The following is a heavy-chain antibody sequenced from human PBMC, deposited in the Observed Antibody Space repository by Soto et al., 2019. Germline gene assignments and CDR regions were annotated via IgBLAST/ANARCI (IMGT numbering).Heavy chain of an antibody. CDR1: GGSISSSSYY. V-gene: IGHV4-39*07. CDR2: IYYSGST. D-gene: IGHD2-21*02. CDR3: ARARGDPGSFDY. Sequence: SETLSLTCTVSGGSISSSSYYWGWIRQPPGKGLEWIGSIYYSGSTYYNPSLKSRVTMSVDTSKNQFSLKLSSVTAVDTAVYYCARARGDPGSFDYWGQGTLVTVSS. J-gene: IGHJ4*02.